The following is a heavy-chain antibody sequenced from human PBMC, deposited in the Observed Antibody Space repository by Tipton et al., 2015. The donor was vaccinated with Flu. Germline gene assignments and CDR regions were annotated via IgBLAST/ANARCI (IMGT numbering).Heavy chain of an antibody. Sequence: TLSLTCTVSGGSISRSMYYWGWIRQPPGKGLEWIGSIYYSGRTYYNPSLKSRGALSVDTSKNQFSLNLTSVTAADTAVYYCARGGYSPSFSGMDVWGQGTTVSVS. D-gene: IGHD2/OR15-2a*01. V-gene: IGHV4-39*07. CDR1: GGSISRSMYY. CDR3: ARGGYSPSFSGMDV. CDR2: IYYSGRT. J-gene: IGHJ6*02.